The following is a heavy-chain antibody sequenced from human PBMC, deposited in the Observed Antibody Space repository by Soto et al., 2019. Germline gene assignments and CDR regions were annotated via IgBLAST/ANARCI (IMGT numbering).Heavy chain of an antibody. V-gene: IGHV1-69*12. CDR2: IIPIFGTA. CDR1: GGTFSSYA. J-gene: IGHJ6*02. D-gene: IGHD6-13*01. Sequence: QVQLVQSGAEVKKPGSSVKVSCKASGGTFSSYAISWVRQAPGQGLEWMGGIIPIFGTANYAQKFQGRVTITADESTSTAYMELSSLRSEDTAVYYCARDPLAAAGTPPVGGMDVWGQGTTVTVSS. CDR3: ARDPLAAAGTPPVGGMDV.